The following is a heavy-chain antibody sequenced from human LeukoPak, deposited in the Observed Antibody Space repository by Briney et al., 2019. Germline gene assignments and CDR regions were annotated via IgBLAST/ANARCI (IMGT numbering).Heavy chain of an antibody. V-gene: IGHV3-23*01. D-gene: IGHD3-22*01. CDR1: GFTFSSYA. CDR3: AKDLAIIVVPSRRCDY. J-gene: IGHJ4*02. Sequence: GGSLRLSCAASGFTFSSYAMSWVRQAPGKGLEWVSAISGSGGSTYYADSVKGRFTTSRDNSKNTLYLQMNSLRAEDTAVYYCAKDLAIIVVPSRRCDYWGQGTLVTDSS. CDR2: ISGSGGST.